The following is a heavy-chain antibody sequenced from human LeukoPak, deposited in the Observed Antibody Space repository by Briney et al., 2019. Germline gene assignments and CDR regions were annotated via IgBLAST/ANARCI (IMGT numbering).Heavy chain of an antibody. D-gene: IGHD3-16*01. J-gene: IGHJ6*03. Sequence: PVNVSCKASGGSFSSYAITWVRQAPGQGLEWMGRIIPIFGTPTYAQKFQGRVTITADMGSSTAYLELTSLTSEDTARYFCAKQGAVRQDYYMDVWGSGTTVTVSS. CDR3: AKQGAVRQDYYMDV. CDR1: GGSFSSYA. V-gene: IGHV1-69*06. CDR2: IIPIFGTP.